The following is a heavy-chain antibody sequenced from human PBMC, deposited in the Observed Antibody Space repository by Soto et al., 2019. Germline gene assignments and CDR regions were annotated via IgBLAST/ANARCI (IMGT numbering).Heavy chain of an antibody. CDR3: AKDVVPYYYDISGYCLGMDV. CDR1: AFMSASHA. Sequence: GGSEGVSKSSSAFMSASHAMSRGRQGQGEGLEWVSGISGSGGNTYNADSVKGRFTISRDNAKNSLYLQMNSLRAEDTALYYCAKDVVPYYYDISGYCLGMDVWVQGTTVTVSS. D-gene: IGHD3-22*01. CDR2: ISGSGGNT. V-gene: IGHV3-23*01. J-gene: IGHJ6*02.